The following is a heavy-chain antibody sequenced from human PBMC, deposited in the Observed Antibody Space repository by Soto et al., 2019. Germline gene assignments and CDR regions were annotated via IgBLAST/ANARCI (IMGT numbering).Heavy chain of an antibody. V-gene: IGHV4-39*01. Sequence: SETLSLTCTVSGGSISSSSYYWGWIRQPPGKGLEWIGSIYYSGSTYYNPSLKSRVTISVDTSKNQFSLKLSSVTAADTAVYYCASDILTDARLDWFDPWGQGTLVTVSS. CDR3: ASDILTDARLDWFDP. CDR1: GGSISSSSYY. CDR2: IYYSGST. J-gene: IGHJ5*02. D-gene: IGHD3-9*01.